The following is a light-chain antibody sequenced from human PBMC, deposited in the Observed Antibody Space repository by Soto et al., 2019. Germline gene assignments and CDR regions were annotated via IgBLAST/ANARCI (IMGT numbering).Light chain of an antibody. CDR3: QQSFCAPPT. Sequence: DIHSTQSPSSLSASVGDTVIITCRASQNVRSYLNWYQQKSGKAPKLLIYESTNLESGVPSRFSGDGFGTDFTLTIISPHPEDFASYYCQQSFCAPPTFGRGTKVDI. V-gene: IGKV1-39*01. CDR2: EST. J-gene: IGKJ1*01. CDR1: QNVRSY.